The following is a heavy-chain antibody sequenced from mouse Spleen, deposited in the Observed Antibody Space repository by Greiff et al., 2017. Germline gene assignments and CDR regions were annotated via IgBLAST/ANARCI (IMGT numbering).Heavy chain of an antibody. D-gene: IGHD1-1*01. CDR2: IYPGDGDT. J-gene: IGHJ4*01. CDR3: ARGGVSTVYAMDY. Sequence: VQLVESGAELVKPGASVKISCKASGYAFSSYWMNWVKQRPGKGLEWIGQIYPGDGDTNYNGKFKGKATLTADKSSSTAYMQLSSLTSEDSAVYFCARGGVSTVYAMDYWGQGTSVTVSS. CDR1: GYAFSSYW. V-gene: IGHV1-80*01.